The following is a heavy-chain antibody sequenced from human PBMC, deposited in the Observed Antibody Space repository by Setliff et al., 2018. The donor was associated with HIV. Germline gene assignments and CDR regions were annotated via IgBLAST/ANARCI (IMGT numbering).Heavy chain of an antibody. J-gene: IGHJ6*03. CDR3: ARLGEHDTGDLDV. Sequence: SETLSLTCTVSGGSINSDSYNYYWSWIRQPAGRGLEWIGHIYTSGNTNYNPSLKSRVSISVATSKNQFFLTLTSVTAADSAVYYCARLGEHDTGDLDVWGKGTTVTV. D-gene: IGHD1-1*01. V-gene: IGHV4-61*09. CDR2: IYTSGNT. CDR1: GGSINSDSYNYY.